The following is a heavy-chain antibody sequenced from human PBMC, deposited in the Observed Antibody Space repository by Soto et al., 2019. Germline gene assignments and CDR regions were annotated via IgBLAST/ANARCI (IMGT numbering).Heavy chain of an antibody. CDR3: ARHFSRTAADDY. D-gene: IGHD6-13*01. J-gene: IGHJ4*02. CDR1: GYSFTTYW. V-gene: IGHV5-51*01. Sequence: EVQLVQSGAEVKKPGESLKISCKGSGYSFTTYWIAWVRQMPGKGLEWMGIIYPGDSQTSYSPSFQGQVTISADRSFTTAYLQGSSLKASDTAMYYCARHFSRTAADDYWGQGTLVTVSS. CDR2: IYPGDSQT.